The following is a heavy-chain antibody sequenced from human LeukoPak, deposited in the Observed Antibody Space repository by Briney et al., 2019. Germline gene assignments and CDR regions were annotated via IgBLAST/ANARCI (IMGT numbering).Heavy chain of an antibody. D-gene: IGHD5-18*01. J-gene: IGHJ4*02. CDR2: IYHSGST. CDR3: ARAPGGIQLWFLDN. CDR1: GYSISSGYY. Sequence: SETLSLTCTVSGYSISSGYYWGWIRQPPGKGLEWIGSIYHSGSTYYNPSLKSRVTISVDTSKNQFSLKLSSVTAADTAVYYCARAPGGIQLWFLDNWGQGALVTVSS. V-gene: IGHV4-38-2*02.